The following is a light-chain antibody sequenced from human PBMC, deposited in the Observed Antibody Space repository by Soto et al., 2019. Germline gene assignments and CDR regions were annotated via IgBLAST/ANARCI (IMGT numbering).Light chain of an antibody. CDR3: QQAGSFPIT. CDR1: QVISSW. CDR2: GAS. V-gene: IGKV1-12*01. J-gene: IGKJ3*01. Sequence: DIQMTQSPSSVSASVGDRVTITCRASQVISSWLAWYQQKQGKVPKLLIYGASTLQSGVPSRFSGSGSGTDFTLTISNLQPEDFATYYCQQAGSFPITFGPGTKVELK.